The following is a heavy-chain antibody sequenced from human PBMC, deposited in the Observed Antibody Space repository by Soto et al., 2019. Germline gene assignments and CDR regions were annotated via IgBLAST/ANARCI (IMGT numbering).Heavy chain of an antibody. CDR1: GFTFSGSA. CDR2: IRSKANSYAT. J-gene: IGHJ3*02. D-gene: IGHD2-15*01. Sequence: GGSLRLSCAASGFTFSGSAMHWVRQASGKGLEWVGRIRSKANSYATAYAASVKGRFTISRDDSKNTAYLQMNSLKTKDTAVYYCTGGNPDAFDIWGQGTMVTVSS. CDR3: TGGNPDAFDI. V-gene: IGHV3-73*01.